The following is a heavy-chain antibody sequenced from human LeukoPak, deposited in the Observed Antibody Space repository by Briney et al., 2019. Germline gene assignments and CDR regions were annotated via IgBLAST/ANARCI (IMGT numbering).Heavy chain of an antibody. CDR2: ISAYNGNT. CDR1: GYTFTIYG. J-gene: IGHJ6*03. D-gene: IGHD4-17*01. CDR3: ARYGDYYYYMDV. V-gene: IGHV1-18*01. Sequence: ASVTVSCKASGYTFTIYGISWVRQAPGQGLEWMGWISAYNGNTNYAQKLQGRVTMTTDTSTSTAYMELRSLRSDDTAVYYCARYGDYYYYMDVWGKGTTVTVSS.